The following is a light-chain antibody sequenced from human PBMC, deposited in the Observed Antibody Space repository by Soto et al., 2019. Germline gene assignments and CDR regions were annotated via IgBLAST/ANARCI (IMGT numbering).Light chain of an antibody. CDR1: QSVNNN. CDR2: GAS. V-gene: IGKV3-15*01. J-gene: IGKJ1*01. CDR3: QQYNNWPKT. Sequence: EIVITQSPATLSVSPGERVTLSCRASQSVNNNLAWYQQKHGQAPTLLIYGASTRATGIPARFSGSGSGTELTLTISSLKPEDFEVYYCQQYNNWPKTFGQGTKVDIK.